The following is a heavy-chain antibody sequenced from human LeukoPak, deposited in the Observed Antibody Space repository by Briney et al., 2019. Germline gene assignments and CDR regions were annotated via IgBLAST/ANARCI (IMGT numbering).Heavy chain of an antibody. J-gene: IGHJ6*03. CDR1: GFTFSSYG. Sequence: GGSLRLSCAASGFTFSSYGMHWVRQAPGKGLEWVAVISYDGSNKYYADSVKGRFTISRDNSKNTLYLQMNSLRAEDTAVYYCARDAGLRFLEWLLSPSDYYMDVWGKGTTVTVSS. V-gene: IGHV3-30*19. CDR3: ARDAGLRFLEWLLSPSDYYMDV. CDR2: ISYDGSNK. D-gene: IGHD3-3*01.